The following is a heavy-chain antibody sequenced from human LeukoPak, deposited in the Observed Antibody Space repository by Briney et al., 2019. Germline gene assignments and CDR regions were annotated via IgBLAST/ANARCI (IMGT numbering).Heavy chain of an antibody. D-gene: IGHD4-17*01. CDR2: IKQDGSEK. CDR1: GFKLSSNW. Sequence: GGSLRLSCAASGFKLSSNWMSWVRQAPGKGLEWVANIKQDGSEKYYVDSGKGRFTISRDNAKNSLYLQMNRLRAEDTAVYYCAREGPSVTPYYWGQGTLVTVSS. CDR3: AREGPSVTPYY. V-gene: IGHV3-7*01. J-gene: IGHJ4*02.